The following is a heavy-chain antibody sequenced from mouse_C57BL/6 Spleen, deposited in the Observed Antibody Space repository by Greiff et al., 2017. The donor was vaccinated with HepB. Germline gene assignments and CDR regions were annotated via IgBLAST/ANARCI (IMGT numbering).Heavy chain of an antibody. D-gene: IGHD1-1*01. CDR1: GFTFTDYY. J-gene: IGHJ1*03. CDR3: ARQLDYYGSSYKYFDV. Sequence: EVLLQQSGPELVKPGASVKMSCKASGFTFTDYYMPWVKQSPGKSLEWIGYIYPNNGGNGYNQNFKGKATLTVDKSSSTAYMELRSLPSEDSAVYYWARQLDYYGSSYKYFDVWGTGTTVTVSS. V-gene: IGHV1-34*01. CDR2: IYPNNGGN.